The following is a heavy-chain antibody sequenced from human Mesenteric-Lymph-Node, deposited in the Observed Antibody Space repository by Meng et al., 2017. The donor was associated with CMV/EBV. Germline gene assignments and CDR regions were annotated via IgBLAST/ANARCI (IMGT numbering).Heavy chain of an antibody. V-gene: IGHV1-2*02. CDR3: ARQGYSSSWYQLDWFDP. D-gene: IGHD6-13*01. J-gene: IGHJ5*02. CDR1: TFSTYT. Sequence: TFSTYTVNWVRQAPGQGLEWLGGINPNSGGTNYAQKFQGRVTMTRDTSISTAYMELSRLRSDDTAVYYCARQGYSSSWYQLDWFDPWGQGTLVTVSS. CDR2: INPNSGGT.